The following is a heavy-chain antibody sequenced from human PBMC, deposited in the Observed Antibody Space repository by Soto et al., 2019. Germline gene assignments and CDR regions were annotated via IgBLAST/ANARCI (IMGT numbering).Heavy chain of an antibody. CDR1: GGTFSRHA. D-gene: IGHD3-22*01. CDR2: IIPIFGTA. J-gene: IGHJ4*02. CDR3: ASWWGYDSNDYCYAY. Sequence: QVQLVQSGAEVRKPGSSVKVSCKASGGTFSRHAISWVRQAPGQGLEWMGGIIPIFGTANHAQKFQGRVTIIAYESTSSVYMDVSSLRYDDRALYYCASWWGYDSNDYCYAYWGQGTMVIVSS. V-gene: IGHV1-69*01.